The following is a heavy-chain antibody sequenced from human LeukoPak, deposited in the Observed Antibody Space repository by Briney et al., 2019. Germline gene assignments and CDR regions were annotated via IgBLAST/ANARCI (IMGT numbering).Heavy chain of an antibody. J-gene: IGHJ6*04. CDR3: ARGSPLLSHYYGMDV. Sequence: SVKVSCKASGGTFSSYAISWVRQAPGQGLEWMGGIIPIFGTANFAQKFQGRVTITADESTSTAYMELSSLRSEDTAVYYCARGSPLLSHYYGMDVWGKGTTVTVSS. D-gene: IGHD2-8*02. CDR1: GGTFSSYA. V-gene: IGHV1-69*01. CDR2: IIPIFGTA.